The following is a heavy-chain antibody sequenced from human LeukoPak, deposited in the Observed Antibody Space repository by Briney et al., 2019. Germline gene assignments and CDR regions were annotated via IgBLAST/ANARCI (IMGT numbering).Heavy chain of an antibody. CDR2: IYYGGST. Sequence: KPSETLSLTCTVSGGSISSYYWGWIRQPPGKGLEWIGSIYYGGSTYYNPSLKSRVTISVDTSKNQFSLKLSSVTAAGTAVYYCARHQWLVRPRSYFDLWGRGTLVTVSS. CDR1: GGSISSYY. D-gene: IGHD6-19*01. CDR3: ARHQWLVRPRSYFDL. V-gene: IGHV4-39*01. J-gene: IGHJ2*01.